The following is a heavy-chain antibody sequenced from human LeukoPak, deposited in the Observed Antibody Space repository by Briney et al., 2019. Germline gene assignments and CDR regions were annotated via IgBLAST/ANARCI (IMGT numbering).Heavy chain of an antibody. D-gene: IGHD1-20*01. CDR1: GFTFSNAW. CDR2: ITGSGSTT. V-gene: IGHV3-23*01. CDR3: AKDSRLTGDTYYFDF. J-gene: IGHJ4*02. Sequence: SGGSLRLSCAASGFTFSNAWMSWVRQAPGKGLEWVSGITGSGSTTYYADSVKGRFTISRDNSKNTLYLHMNSLRAEDTAVYHCAKDSRLTGDTYYFDFWGLGTLVTVSS.